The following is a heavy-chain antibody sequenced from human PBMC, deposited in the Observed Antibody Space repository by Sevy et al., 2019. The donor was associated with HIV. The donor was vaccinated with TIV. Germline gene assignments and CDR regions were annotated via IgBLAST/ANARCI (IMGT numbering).Heavy chain of an antibody. Sequence: GGSLRLSCAASGFTFSSYAMHWVRQAPGKGLEWVAVISYDGSNKYYADSVKGRFTISRDSSKNSLFLQVHSLRVEDTAVYYCARDSKADYNYGLEEMMAYWGQGTLVTVSS. CDR3: ARDSKADYNYGLEEMMAY. CDR2: ISYDGSNK. D-gene: IGHD3-16*01. J-gene: IGHJ4*02. V-gene: IGHV3-30-3*01. CDR1: GFTFSSYA.